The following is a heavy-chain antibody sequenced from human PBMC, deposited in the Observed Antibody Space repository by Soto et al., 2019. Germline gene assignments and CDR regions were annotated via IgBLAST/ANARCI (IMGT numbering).Heavy chain of an antibody. CDR2: INAGNGNT. J-gene: IGHJ3*02. Sequence: QVQLVQSGAEVKKPGASVKVSCKASGYTFTSYAMHWVRQAPGQRLEWMGWINAGNGNTKYSQKFQGRVTITRDTSASKAYMELSSLRSEDTAVYYCATGYSSGWHDAFDIWGQGTMVTVSS. CDR1: GYTFTSYA. D-gene: IGHD6-19*01. V-gene: IGHV1-3*01. CDR3: ATGYSSGWHDAFDI.